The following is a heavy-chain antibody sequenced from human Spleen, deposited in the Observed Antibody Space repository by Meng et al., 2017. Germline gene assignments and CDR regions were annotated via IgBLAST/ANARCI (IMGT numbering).Heavy chain of an antibody. V-gene: IGHV5-51*01. Sequence: GESLKTPCKGSGYSFTTYWIGWVRQMPGKGLEWMGIIYPGDSDTRYSPSFQGQVTISADKSISTAYLQWSSLKASDTAMYYCARSTMVRGVPPDYWGQGTLVTVSS. CDR1: GYSFTTYW. CDR2: IYPGDSDT. D-gene: IGHD3-10*01. CDR3: ARSTMVRGVPPDY. J-gene: IGHJ4*02.